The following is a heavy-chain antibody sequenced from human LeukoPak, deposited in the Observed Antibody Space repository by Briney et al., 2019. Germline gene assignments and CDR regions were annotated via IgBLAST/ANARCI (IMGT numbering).Heavy chain of an antibody. Sequence: ASVKVSCKASGYTFTSYYMHWVRQAPGQGLEWMGIINPSGGSTSYAQKFQGRVTMTRDTSTSTVYMELSSLRSEDTAVYYCASSASKKTYYFYYYMDVWGKGTTVTVSS. J-gene: IGHJ6*03. D-gene: IGHD2-2*01. V-gene: IGHV1-46*01. CDR1: GYTFTSYY. CDR3: ASSASKKTYYFYYYMDV. CDR2: INPSGGST.